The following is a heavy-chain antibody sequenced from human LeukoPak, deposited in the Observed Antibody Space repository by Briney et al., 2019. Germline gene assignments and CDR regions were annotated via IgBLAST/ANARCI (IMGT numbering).Heavy chain of an antibody. D-gene: IGHD3-10*01. J-gene: IGHJ4*02. V-gene: IGHV4-39*01. CDR1: GGSISSSSYY. CDR2: IHYSGGT. CDR3: ARRIHYSGPGSYYRAFDY. Sequence: SETLSLTCTVSGGSISSSSYYWGWIRQPPGKGLEWIGSIHYSGGTYYNPSLKSRVTISVDTSKNQFSLKLSSVTAADTAVYYCARRIHYSGPGSYYRAFDYWGQGTLVTVSS.